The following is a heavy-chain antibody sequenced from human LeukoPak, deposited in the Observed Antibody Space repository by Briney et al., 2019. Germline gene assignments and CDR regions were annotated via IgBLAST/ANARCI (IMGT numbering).Heavy chain of an antibody. CDR2: IYTSGST. D-gene: IGHD3-22*01. J-gene: IGHJ4*02. Sequence: PSETLSLTCTVSGGSISSYYWSWIRQPAGKGLEWIGRIYTSGSTNYNPSLKSRVTMSVDTSKNQFSLKLSSVTAADTAVYYCARGHNYYDSSGYYIYWGQGTLVTVSS. V-gene: IGHV4-4*07. CDR3: ARGHNYYDSSGYYIY. CDR1: GGSISSYY.